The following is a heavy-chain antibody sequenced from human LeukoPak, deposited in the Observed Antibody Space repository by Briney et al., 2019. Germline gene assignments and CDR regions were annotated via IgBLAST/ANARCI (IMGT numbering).Heavy chain of an antibody. D-gene: IGHD1-26*01. CDR2: INPSGGST. V-gene: IGHV1-46*01. J-gene: IGHJ4*02. CDR3: ARAGIVGATSEDYFDY. Sequence: ASVKVSCKASGYTFTSYYMHWVRQAPGQGLEWMGIINPSGGSTSYAQKFQGRVTMTRDTSTSTVYMELSSLRSEDTAVYYCARAGIVGATSEDYFDYWGQGTLVTASS. CDR1: GYTFTSYY.